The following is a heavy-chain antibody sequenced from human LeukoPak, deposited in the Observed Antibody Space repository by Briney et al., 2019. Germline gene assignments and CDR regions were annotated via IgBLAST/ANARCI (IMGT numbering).Heavy chain of an antibody. Sequence: SVKVSCKASGGTFSSYAISWVRQAPGQGLEWMGGIIPIFGTANYAQKFQGRVTITADESTSTAYMELSSLRSEDTAVYYCAREGITIFGVVITPHNWFDPWGQGTLVTVSS. J-gene: IGHJ5*02. CDR3: AREGITIFGVVITPHNWFDP. CDR2: IIPIFGTA. D-gene: IGHD3-3*01. CDR1: GGTFSSYA. V-gene: IGHV1-69*13.